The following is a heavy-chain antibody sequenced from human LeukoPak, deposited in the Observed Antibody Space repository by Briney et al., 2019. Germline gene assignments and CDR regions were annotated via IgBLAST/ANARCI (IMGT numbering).Heavy chain of an antibody. CDR2: ISGSGGST. V-gene: IGHV3-23*01. J-gene: IGHJ6*02. D-gene: IGHD6-13*01. CDR1: GFTFSSYA. Sequence: PGGSLRLSCAASGFTFSSYAMSWVRQAPGKGQEWVSAISGSGGSTYYADSVKGRFTISRDNSKNTLYLQMNSLRAEDTAVYYCAKDQQGSSWIYYYYGMDVWGQGTTVTVSS. CDR3: AKDQQGSSWIYYYYGMDV.